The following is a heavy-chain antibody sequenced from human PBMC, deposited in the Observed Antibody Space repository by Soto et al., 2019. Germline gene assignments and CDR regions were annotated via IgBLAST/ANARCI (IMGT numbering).Heavy chain of an antibody. D-gene: IGHD2-8*01. CDR2: IYPGDSDT. CDR1: GYRFSSYW. Sequence: LGESLKISCQGSGYRFSSYWIAWVRQMPGKGLEWMGIIYPGDSDTIYSPSFQGQVTFSVDKSTSTAYLQWGSLKASDTAMYYCARQGSNGAYYYYGMDVWGQGTTVTVSS. J-gene: IGHJ6*02. CDR3: ARQGSNGAYYYYGMDV. V-gene: IGHV5-51*01.